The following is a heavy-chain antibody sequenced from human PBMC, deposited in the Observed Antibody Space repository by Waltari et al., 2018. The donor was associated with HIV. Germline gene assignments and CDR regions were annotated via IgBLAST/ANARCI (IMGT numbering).Heavy chain of an antibody. CDR1: GGSFSGYY. Sequence: QVQLQQWGAGLLKPSETLSLTCAVYGGSFSGYYWSWIRQPPGKGLEWIGEINHSGSTNYNPSLKSRVTISVDTSKNQFSLKLSSVTAADTAVYYCATIGYRIAVAGRDYWGQGTLVTVSS. V-gene: IGHV4-34*01. CDR2: INHSGST. J-gene: IGHJ4*02. D-gene: IGHD6-19*01. CDR3: ATIGYRIAVAGRDY.